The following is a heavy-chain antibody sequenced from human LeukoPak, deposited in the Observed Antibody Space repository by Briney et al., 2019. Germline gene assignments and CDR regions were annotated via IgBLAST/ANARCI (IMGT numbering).Heavy chain of an antibody. Sequence: PSETLSLTCAVYGGSFIGYYWCWIRQPPGKGLEWIGEINHSGSTNYNPSLKSRVTISVDTSKNQFSLKLSSVTAADTAVYYCARVRGNRGKYFDYWGQGTLVTVSS. J-gene: IGHJ4*02. CDR1: GGSFIGYY. D-gene: IGHD3-16*01. CDR2: INHSGST. CDR3: ARVRGNRGKYFDY. V-gene: IGHV4-34*01.